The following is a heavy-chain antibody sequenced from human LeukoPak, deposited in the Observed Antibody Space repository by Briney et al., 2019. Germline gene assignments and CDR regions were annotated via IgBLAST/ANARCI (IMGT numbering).Heavy chain of an antibody. J-gene: IGHJ4*02. Sequence: GGSLRLSCSASGFTFSTYYMHWVRQAPGQGLEYVSAISSNGGSTYYADSVKGRFTISRDNTKNSLYLQMNSLRVEDTAVFYCARDQYDTWSRRGNFDSWGQGTLVIVSS. CDR3: ARDQYDTWSRRGNFDS. V-gene: IGHV3-64*04. CDR2: ISSNGGST. CDR1: GFTFSTYY. D-gene: IGHD3-3*01.